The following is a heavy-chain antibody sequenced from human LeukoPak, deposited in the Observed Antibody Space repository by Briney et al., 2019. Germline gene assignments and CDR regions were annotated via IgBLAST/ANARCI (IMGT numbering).Heavy chain of an antibody. CDR1: GYTFVSYG. Sequence: GASVTVSCKASGYTFVSYGISWVRQAPGQGLEWMGWISVYNGNTNYAQKLQGRVTMTTDTSTYTAYMELRSLRSDDTAVYYCARDRPYGDSQPFDYWGQGTLVTVSS. CDR3: ARDRPYGDSQPFDY. D-gene: IGHD4-17*01. V-gene: IGHV1-18*01. J-gene: IGHJ4*02. CDR2: ISVYNGNT.